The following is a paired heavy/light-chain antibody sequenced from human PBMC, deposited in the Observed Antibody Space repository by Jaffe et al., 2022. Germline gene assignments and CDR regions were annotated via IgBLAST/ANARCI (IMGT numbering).Light chain of an antibody. J-gene: IGLJ2*01. CDR2: GKN. CDR1: SLRSYY. Sequence: SSELTQDPAVSVALGQTVRITCQGDSLRSYYASWYQQKPGQAPVLVIYGKNNRPSGIPDRFSGSSSGNTASLTITGAQAEDEADYYCNSRDSSGNHRVVFGGGTKLTVL. CDR3: NSRDSSGNHRVV. V-gene: IGLV3-19*01.
Heavy chain of an antibody. V-gene: IGHV4-38-2*01. CDR3: ARQDGHYDSSGYYVEYFQH. CDR1: GYSISSGYY. J-gene: IGHJ1*01. Sequence: QVQLQESGPGLVKPSETLSLTCAVSGYSISSGYYWGWIRQPPGKGLEWIGSIYHSGSTYYNPSLKSRVTISVDTSKNQFSLKLSSVTAADTAVYYCARQDGHYDSSGYYVEYFQHWGQGTLVTVSS. CDR2: IYHSGST. D-gene: IGHD3-22*01.